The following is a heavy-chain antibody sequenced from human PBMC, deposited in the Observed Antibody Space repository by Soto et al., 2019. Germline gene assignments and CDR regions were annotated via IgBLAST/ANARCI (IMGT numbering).Heavy chain of an antibody. CDR1: GFTFSSYG. V-gene: IGHV3-30*18. CDR2: ISYDGSNK. D-gene: IGHD6-19*01. Sequence: PGGSLRLSCAASGFTFSSYGMHWVRQAPGKGLEWVAVISYDGSNKYYADSVKGRFTISRDNSKNTLYLQMNSLRAEDTAVYYCAKVQGVADYYYYYGMDVWGQGTTVNVSS. J-gene: IGHJ6*02. CDR3: AKVQGVADYYYYYGMDV.